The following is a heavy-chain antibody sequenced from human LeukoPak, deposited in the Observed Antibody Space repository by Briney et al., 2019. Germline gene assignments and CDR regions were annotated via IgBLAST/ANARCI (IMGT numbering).Heavy chain of an antibody. Sequence: SETLSLTCTVSGGSFTADNYFWSWTRQPPGEGLEWIGYIYYTAGSYYNQSLKSRVTMSIDASTNQLSLELNSVTAADTAVYHCGRGLRYSESYVVEYWGLGTLVTVSS. CDR3: GRGLRYSESYVVEY. V-gene: IGHV4-30-4*08. D-gene: IGHD1-26*01. CDR2: IYYTAGS. J-gene: IGHJ4*02. CDR1: GGSFTADNYF.